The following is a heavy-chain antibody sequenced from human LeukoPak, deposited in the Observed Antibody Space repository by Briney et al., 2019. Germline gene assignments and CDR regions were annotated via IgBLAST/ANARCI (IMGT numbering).Heavy chain of an antibody. CDR3: AKRTNFNSGSHDY. V-gene: IGHV3-7*03. CDR1: ILNFNNYW. D-gene: IGHD3-10*01. J-gene: IGHJ4*02. Sequence: QSGGSLRLSCAASILNFNNYWMSWVRQAPGKGLEWVANIKEDGSEKYYVDSVKGRFTISRDNPKNTLYMQMNSLRAEDTAVYYCAKRTNFNSGSHDYWGQGTLVTVSS. CDR2: IKEDGSEK.